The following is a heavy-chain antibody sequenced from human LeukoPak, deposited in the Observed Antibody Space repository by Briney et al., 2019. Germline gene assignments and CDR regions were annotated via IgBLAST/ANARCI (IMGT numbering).Heavy chain of an antibody. V-gene: IGHV4-61*01. CDR3: ARVNGLLWFGESQRYGMDV. J-gene: IGHJ6*02. D-gene: IGHD3-10*01. CDR1: GDSITSSSYY. Sequence: PSETLSLTCTVSGDSITSSSYYWSWIRQPPGKGLEWIGYIYYSGSTNYNPSLKSRVTISVDTSKNQFSLKLSSVTAADTAVYYCARVNGLLWFGESQRYGMDVWGQGTTVTVSS. CDR2: IYYSGST.